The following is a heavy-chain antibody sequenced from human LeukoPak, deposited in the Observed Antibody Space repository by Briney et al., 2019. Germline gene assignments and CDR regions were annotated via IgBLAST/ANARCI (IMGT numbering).Heavy chain of an antibody. D-gene: IGHD2-21*02. CDR3: TTHIVVVTAYPPFDY. J-gene: IGHJ4*02. CDR1: GFTFSNAW. CDR2: IKSKTDGGTT. Sequence: GGSLRLSCAASGFTFSNAWMSWVRQAPGKGLEWVGRIKSKTDGGTTDYAAPVKGRFTISRDDSKNTLYLQMNSLKTEDTAVYYCTTHIVVVTAYPPFDYWGQGTLVTVSS. V-gene: IGHV3-15*01.